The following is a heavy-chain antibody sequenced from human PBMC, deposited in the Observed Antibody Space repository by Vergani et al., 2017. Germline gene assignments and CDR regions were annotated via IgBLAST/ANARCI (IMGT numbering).Heavy chain of an antibody. D-gene: IGHD6-19*01. V-gene: IGHV4-34*01. J-gene: IGHJ4*02. CDR3: ARGRKGIAVAHFDY. Sequence: QVQLQQWGAGLLKPSETLSLTCAVYGGSFSGYYWSWIRQPPGTGLEWIGEINHSGSTNYNPSLKNRVTISVDTSTNQCSLKLSAVTAADTAVYYCARGRKGIAVAHFDYWGQGTLVTVSS. CDR1: GGSFSGYY. CDR2: INHSGST.